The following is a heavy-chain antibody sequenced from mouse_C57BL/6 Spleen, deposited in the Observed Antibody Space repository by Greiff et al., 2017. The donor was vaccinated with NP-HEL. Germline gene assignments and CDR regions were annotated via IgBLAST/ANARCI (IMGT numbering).Heavy chain of an antibody. CDR2: IDPEDGET. J-gene: IGHJ1*03. Sequence: VQLQQSGAELVKPGASVKLSCTASGFNIKDYYMNWVKQRTEKGLEWIGRIDPEDGETKYAPKFQGKATMTADTSSNTAYLQLSSLTSVDTAVYYGSRNYYCSRGYFDVWGTGTTVTVSS. CDR3: SRNYYCSRGYFDV. D-gene: IGHD1-1*01. CDR1: GFNIKDYY. V-gene: IGHV14-2*01.